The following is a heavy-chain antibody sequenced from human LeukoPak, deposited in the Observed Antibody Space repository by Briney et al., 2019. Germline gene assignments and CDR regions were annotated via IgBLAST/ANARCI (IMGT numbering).Heavy chain of an antibody. Sequence: GGSLRLSCAASGFTFTTSAMTWVRQPPGKGLEWVALVKGDGRTTIYADSVKGRFTISRDNAKNTLYLQMNSLRADDSGVYYCATGHSYGYDYWGQGVLVTVSS. D-gene: IGHD5-18*01. J-gene: IGHJ4*02. CDR2: VKGDGRTT. CDR1: GFTFTTSA. V-gene: IGHV3-74*01. CDR3: ATGHSYGYDY.